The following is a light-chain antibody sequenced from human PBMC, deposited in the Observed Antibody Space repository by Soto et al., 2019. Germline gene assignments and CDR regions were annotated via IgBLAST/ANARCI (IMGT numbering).Light chain of an antibody. CDR1: QSISNN. J-gene: IGKJ1*01. V-gene: IGKV3-11*01. CDR3: QQRGNRPTST. Sequence: EIVLTQSPATLSVSPGERATLSCRASQSISNNLAWYQQKPGQAPRLLIYGASIRATGIPARFSGSGSGTDFTLNIRSLEPEDVAVYYCQQRGNRPTSTLGKGTKVDIK. CDR2: GAS.